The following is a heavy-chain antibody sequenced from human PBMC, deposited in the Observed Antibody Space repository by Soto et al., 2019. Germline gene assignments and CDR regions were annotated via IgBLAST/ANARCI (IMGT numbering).Heavy chain of an antibody. CDR2: ISYDGSNK. Sequence: QVQLVESGGGVVQPGRSLRLSCAASGFTFSSYGMHWVRQAPCKGLEWVAVISYDGSNKYYADSVKGRFTISRDNSKNTLYLQMNSLRAEDTAVYYCAKDLSVGATSYYYYGMDVWGQGTTVTVSS. V-gene: IGHV3-30*18. D-gene: IGHD1-26*01. CDR1: GFTFSSYG. J-gene: IGHJ6*02. CDR3: AKDLSVGATSYYYYGMDV.